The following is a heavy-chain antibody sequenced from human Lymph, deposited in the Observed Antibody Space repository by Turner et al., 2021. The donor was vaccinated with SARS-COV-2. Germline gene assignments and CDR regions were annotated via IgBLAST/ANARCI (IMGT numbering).Heavy chain of an antibody. CDR1: GYTFTRYD. V-gene: IGHV1-8*01. CDR2: MDPNSGNT. J-gene: IGHJ5*02. Sequence: VQLVQSGAAVKKPGASVKVSCMASGYTFTRYDINWVRQATGQGLEWMGWMDPNSGNTGYAQKFQGRVTRTRNTSISTAYMELSSLRSEDTAVYYGARAAQLTVWFDPWGHGTLVTVSS. D-gene: IGHD3-9*01. CDR3: ARAAQLTVWFDP.